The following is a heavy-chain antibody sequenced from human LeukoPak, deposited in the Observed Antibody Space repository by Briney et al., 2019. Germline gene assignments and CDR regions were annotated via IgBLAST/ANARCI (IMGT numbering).Heavy chain of an antibody. CDR1: GCTFTSYG. CDR3: ARGGLTTIFGVVISHIDY. J-gene: IGHJ4*02. Sequence: ASVKVSCKASGCTFTSYGISWVRQAPGQGLEWVGWISAYNGNTNYAQKLQGRVTMTTDTSTSTAYMELRSLRSDDTAVYYCARGGLTTIFGVVISHIDYWGQGTLVTVSS. V-gene: IGHV1-18*01. D-gene: IGHD3-3*01. CDR2: ISAYNGNT.